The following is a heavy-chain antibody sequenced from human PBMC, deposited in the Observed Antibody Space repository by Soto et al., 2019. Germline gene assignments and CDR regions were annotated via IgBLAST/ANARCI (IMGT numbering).Heavy chain of an antibody. CDR3: ARVGGTYGGNTVGY. J-gene: IGHJ4*01. CDR1: GYTFTSYG. Sequence: QVQLVQSGAEVKKPGASVKVSCKASGYTFTSYGISWVRQAPGQGLEWMGWISAYNGNTNYAQKLQGRVTMTTDTSTSTAYRVLRGERSDDTGVYYCARVGGTYGGNTVGYGGQGTLVSLSS. CDR2: ISAYNGNT. D-gene: IGHD4-17*01. V-gene: IGHV1-18*01.